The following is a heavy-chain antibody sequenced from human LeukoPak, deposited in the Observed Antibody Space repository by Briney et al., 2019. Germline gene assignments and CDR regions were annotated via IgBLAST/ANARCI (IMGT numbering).Heavy chain of an antibody. Sequence: SETLSLTCAVYGGSFSGYYWSWIRQPPGKGLEWIGEINHSGNTNYNPSLKSRVTISVDTSKNQFSLKLSSVTAADTAVYYCARADTAMVIGPHSNFDYWGQGTLVTVSS. D-gene: IGHD5-18*01. CDR3: ARADTAMVIGPHSNFDY. J-gene: IGHJ4*02. V-gene: IGHV4-34*01. CDR1: GGSFSGYY. CDR2: INHSGNT.